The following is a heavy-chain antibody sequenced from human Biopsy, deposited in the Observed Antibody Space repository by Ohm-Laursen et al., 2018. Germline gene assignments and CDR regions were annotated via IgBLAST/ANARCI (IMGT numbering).Heavy chain of an antibody. CDR3: AKCMTGGSNYYFHH. CDR1: GFTFSSYG. D-gene: IGHD2-8*01. CDR2: IWYDGSNK. V-gene: IGHV3-33*06. Sequence: SLRLSCAASGFTFSSYGMHWVRQAPGRGLEWVAAIWYDGSNKNYADSVKGRFTISRDNSKNTLYLQMNSLRGEDTAVYYYAKCMTGGSNYYFHHCGQGTLVTVSS. J-gene: IGHJ4*02.